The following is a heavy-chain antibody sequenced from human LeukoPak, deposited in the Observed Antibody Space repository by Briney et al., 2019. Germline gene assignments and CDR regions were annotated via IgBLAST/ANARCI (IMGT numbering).Heavy chain of an antibody. J-gene: IGHJ5*02. Sequence: PGGSLRLSCTASGFTFGDYAMSWVRQAPGKGLGWVGFIRSKAYGGTTEYAASVKGRFTISRDDSKSIAYLQMNSLKTEDTAVYYCTTYCSGGSCYEWFDPWGQGTLVTVSS. CDR2: IRSKAYGGTT. D-gene: IGHD2-15*01. V-gene: IGHV3-49*04. CDR1: GFTFGDYA. CDR3: TTYCSGGSCYEWFDP.